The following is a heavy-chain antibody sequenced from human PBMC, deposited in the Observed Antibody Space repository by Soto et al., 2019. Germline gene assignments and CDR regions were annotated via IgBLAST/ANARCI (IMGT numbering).Heavy chain of an antibody. V-gene: IGHV4-31*03. D-gene: IGHD6-13*01. J-gene: IGHJ5*02. Sequence: QVQLQESGPGLVKPSQTLSLTCTVSGGSISSGGYYWSWLRQHPGKVMEWIGYIYYSGSTYYNPSLKSRVTISVDPSKNQFSLNLSSVTAADTAVYYCARASRGAAGTLGWFDPWGQGTLVTVSS. CDR3: ARASRGAAGTLGWFDP. CDR1: GGSISSGGYY. CDR2: IYYSGST.